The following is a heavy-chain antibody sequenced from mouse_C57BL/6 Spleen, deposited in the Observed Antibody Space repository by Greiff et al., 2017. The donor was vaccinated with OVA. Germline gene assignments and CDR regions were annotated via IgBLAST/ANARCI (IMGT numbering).Heavy chain of an antibody. Sequence: EVKLMESGEGLVKPGGSLKLSCAASGFTFSSYAMSWVRQTPEKRLEWVAYISSGGDYIYYADTVKGRFTISRDNARNTLYLQMSSLKSEDTAMYYCTRDEGDDEAWGQGTLVTVSA. CDR1: GFTFSSYA. CDR2: ISSGGDYI. CDR3: TRDEGDDEA. V-gene: IGHV5-9-1*02. J-gene: IGHJ3*01.